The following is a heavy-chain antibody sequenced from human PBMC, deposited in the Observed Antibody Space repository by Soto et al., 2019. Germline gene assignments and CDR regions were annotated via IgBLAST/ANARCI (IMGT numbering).Heavy chain of an antibody. CDR1: GYTFTSYD. Sequence: ASVKVSCKASGYTFTSYDINWVRQATGQGLEWMGWMNPNSGNTGYAQKFQGRVTMTRNTSISTAYMELSSLRSEDTAVYYCATTLSTGSTIFGVAKGGYYYYGMDVWGQGTTVTVSS. V-gene: IGHV1-8*01. J-gene: IGHJ6*02. CDR3: ATTLSTGSTIFGVAKGGYYYYGMDV. CDR2: MNPNSGNT. D-gene: IGHD3-3*01.